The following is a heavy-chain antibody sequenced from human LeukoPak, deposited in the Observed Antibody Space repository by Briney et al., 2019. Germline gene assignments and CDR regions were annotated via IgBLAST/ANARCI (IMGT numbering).Heavy chain of an antibody. Sequence: GGSLRLSCAAPGFTFRSYAMSWVRQAPGRGLEWVSTASAGGASTYYADSVKGRFTISRDNSMNTLYLQMNSLRAEDTAIYYCAKTLVSDRPWYFHSWGHGTLVTVSS. CDR1: GFTFRSYA. V-gene: IGHV3-23*01. CDR3: AKTLVSDRPWYFHS. J-gene: IGHJ4*03. D-gene: IGHD2-2*01. CDR2: ASAGGAST.